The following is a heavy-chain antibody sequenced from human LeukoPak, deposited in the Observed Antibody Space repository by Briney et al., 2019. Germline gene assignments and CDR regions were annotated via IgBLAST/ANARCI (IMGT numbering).Heavy chain of an antibody. CDR3: AKGRSGYYYGYFDY. J-gene: IGHJ4*02. CDR2: ISVSGGST. CDR1: GFTFSSYA. V-gene: IGHV3-23*01. Sequence: GGSLRLSCAASGFTFSSYAMSWVRQAPGKGLEWVSAISVSGGSTWSADSVKGRFTISRDNSKNTLYLKMNSLRAEDRALYYCAKGRSGYYYGYFDYWGQGTLVTVSS. D-gene: IGHD3-22*01.